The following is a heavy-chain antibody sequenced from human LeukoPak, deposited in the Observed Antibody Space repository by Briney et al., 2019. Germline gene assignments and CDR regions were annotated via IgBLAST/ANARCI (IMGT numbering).Heavy chain of an antibody. CDR2: ISAYNGNT. V-gene: IGHV1-18*01. CDR3: ARGGVGRFLEWLWSGMDV. Sequence: GASVKVSCKASGYTFTSYGISWVRQAPGQGLGWMGWISAYNGNTNYAQKLRGRVTMTTDTSTSTAYMELRSLRSDDTAVYYCARGGVGRFLEWLWSGMDVWGQGTTVTVSS. D-gene: IGHD3-3*01. CDR1: GYTFTSYG. J-gene: IGHJ6*02.